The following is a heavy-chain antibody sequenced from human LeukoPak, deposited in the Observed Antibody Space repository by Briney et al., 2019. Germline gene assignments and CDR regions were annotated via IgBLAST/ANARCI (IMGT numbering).Heavy chain of an antibody. CDR2: INHSGST. CDR1: GGSSSGYY. CDR3: ARSPSSSWANWYFDL. V-gene: IGHV4-34*01. Sequence: SETLSLTCAVYGGSSSGYYWSWIRQPPGKGLEWIGEINHSGSTNYNPSLKSRVTISVDTSKNQFSLKLNSVTAADTAVYYCARSPSSSWANWYFDLWGRGTLVTVSS. J-gene: IGHJ2*01. D-gene: IGHD6-13*01.